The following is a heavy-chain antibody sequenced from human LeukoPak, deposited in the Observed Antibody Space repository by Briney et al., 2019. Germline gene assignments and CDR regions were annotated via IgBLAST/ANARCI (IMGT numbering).Heavy chain of an antibody. J-gene: IGHJ6*03. CDR2: IIPIFGTA. D-gene: IGHD1-14*01. CDR1: GGTFSSYA. V-gene: IGHV1-69*05. Sequence: GASVKVSCKASGGTFSSYAISWVRQAPGQGLEWMGGIIPIFGTANYAQKFQGRVTITTDESTSTAYMELSSLRSEDTAVYYCARVGLTHYYMDVWGKGTTVTVSS. CDR3: ARVGLTHYYMDV.